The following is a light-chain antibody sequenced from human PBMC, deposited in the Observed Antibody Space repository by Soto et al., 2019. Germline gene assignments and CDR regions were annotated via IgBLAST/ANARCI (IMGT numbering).Light chain of an antibody. V-gene: IGLV2-14*01. CDR1: RSDLGGYNY. Sequence: QSALTQPASVSGSPGQSITISCTGTRSDLGGYNYVSWYQQHPGKAPKLMIYEVSNRPSGVSNRFSGSKSGNTASLPISGLQAEDEADYYCSSYTSSSIDYVFGTGTKVTVL. J-gene: IGLJ1*01. CDR3: SSYTSSSIDYV. CDR2: EVS.